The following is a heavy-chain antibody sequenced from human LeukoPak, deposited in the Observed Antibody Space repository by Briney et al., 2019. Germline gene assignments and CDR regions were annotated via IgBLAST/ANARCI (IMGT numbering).Heavy chain of an antibody. D-gene: IGHD2/OR15-2a*01. CDR1: GFTFSTYA. J-gene: IGHJ4*02. CDR3: ARGSPLSYYSDY. Sequence: GSLRLSCAASGFTFSTYAMHWVRQAPGKGLEWVSIISTSGDTTYYAGSVKGRFTISRDNSKNTLFLQMNSLRAEDTAVYYCARGSPLSYYSDYWGQGTLVTVSS. V-gene: IGHV3-23*01. CDR2: ISTSGDTT.